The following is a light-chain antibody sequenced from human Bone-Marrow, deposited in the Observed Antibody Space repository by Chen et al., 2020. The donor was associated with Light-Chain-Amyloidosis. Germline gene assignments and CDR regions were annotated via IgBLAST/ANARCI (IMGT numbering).Light chain of an antibody. V-gene: IGKV3-15*01. Sequence: EIVLTQSLATLSASPGERATLSCRASESVGSNLAWYQQKPGQAPRLLMYGASTRATGIPARFRGSGSGTDFTLTISSMQSEDFAVYYCQQYNEWPPYTFGQGTKLEIK. J-gene: IGKJ2*01. CDR1: ESVGSN. CDR3: QQYNEWPPYT. CDR2: GAS.